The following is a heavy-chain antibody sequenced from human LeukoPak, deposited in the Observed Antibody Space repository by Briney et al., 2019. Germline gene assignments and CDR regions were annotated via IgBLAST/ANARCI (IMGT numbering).Heavy chain of an antibody. CDR3: ARDYQTAGDAFDI. Sequence: SVKVSCKASGGTFSSYAISWVRRAPGQGLEWMGGIIPIFGTANYAQKFQGRVTITADESTSTAYMELSSLRSEDTAVYYCARDYQTAGDAFDIWGQGTMVTVSS. J-gene: IGHJ3*02. CDR1: GGTFSSYA. D-gene: IGHD1-1*01. V-gene: IGHV1-69*13. CDR2: IIPIFGTA.